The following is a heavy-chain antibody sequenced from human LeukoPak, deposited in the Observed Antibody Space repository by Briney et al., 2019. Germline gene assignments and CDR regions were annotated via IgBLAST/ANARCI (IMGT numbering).Heavy chain of an antibody. D-gene: IGHD5-18*01. CDR1: GFASDSHY. CDR3: TTDDYGYNY. J-gene: IGHJ4*02. CDR2: IKSKTDGGTT. V-gene: IGHV3-15*01. Sequence: GGSLRLSCAAAGFASDSHYMTWVRQAPGKGLEWVGRIKSKTDGGTTDYAAPVKGRFTISRDDSKNTLYLQMNSLKTEDTAVYYCTTDDYGYNYWGQGTLVTVSS.